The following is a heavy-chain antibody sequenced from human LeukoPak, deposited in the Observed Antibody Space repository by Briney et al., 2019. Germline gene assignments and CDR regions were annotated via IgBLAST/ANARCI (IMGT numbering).Heavy chain of an antibody. D-gene: IGHD5-18*01. CDR2: IYNSGST. CDR1: GGSISSGDYY. J-gene: IGHJ4*02. V-gene: IGHV4-30-4*01. CDR3: AREPVDTAMVDY. Sequence: SQTLSLTCTVSGGSISSGDYYWSWIRQPPGKGLEWIGYIYNSGSTYYNPSLKSRVTISVDTSKNQFSLKLSSVTAADTAVYYCAREPVDTAMVDYWGQGTLVTVSS.